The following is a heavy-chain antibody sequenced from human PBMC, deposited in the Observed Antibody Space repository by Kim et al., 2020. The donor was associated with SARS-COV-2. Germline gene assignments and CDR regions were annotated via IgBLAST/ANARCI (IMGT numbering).Heavy chain of an antibody. D-gene: IGHD6-6*01. CDR3: AKKGWAIIAARIDFDY. Sequence: GGSLRPSCAASGFTFSSYAMSWVRQAPGKGLEWVSAISGSDGSTYYADSVKGRFTISRDNSKNTLYLQMNSLRAEDTAVYYCAKKGWAIIAARIDFDYWGQGTLVTVSS. CDR1: GFTFSSYA. CDR2: ISGSDGST. J-gene: IGHJ4*02. V-gene: IGHV3-23*01.